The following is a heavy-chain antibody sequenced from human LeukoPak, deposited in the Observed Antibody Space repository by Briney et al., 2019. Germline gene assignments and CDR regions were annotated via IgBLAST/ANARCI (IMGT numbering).Heavy chain of an antibody. D-gene: IGHD3-10*01. CDR3: AKVRFGVTARYYFDY. J-gene: IGHJ4*02. CDR2: ISPSGDIT. V-gene: IGHV3-23*01. Sequence: GGSLRLSCAASGFIFSSHGMNWVRQAPGKGLEWVSGISPSGDITYYADSVKGRFTISRDNSKNTVYLQMDSLRFEDAAVYYCAKVRFGVTARYYFDYWGQGTLVTVSS. CDR1: GFIFSSHG.